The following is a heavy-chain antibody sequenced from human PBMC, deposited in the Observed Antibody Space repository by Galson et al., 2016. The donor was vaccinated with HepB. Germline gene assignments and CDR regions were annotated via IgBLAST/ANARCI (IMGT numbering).Heavy chain of an antibody. Sequence: SETLSLTCTVSSGSFSSGAYYWSWVRQSPGKGLEWIGYIENAGSTNYNPSLKSRVTISIDRSKNQFFLELTSATAADTAVYYCARDEGFYNGMDVWGQGTTVTVSS. CDR3: ARDEGFYNGMDV. J-gene: IGHJ6*02. CDR2: IENAGST. CDR1: SGSFSSGAYY. D-gene: IGHD2-2*02. V-gene: IGHV4-61*08.